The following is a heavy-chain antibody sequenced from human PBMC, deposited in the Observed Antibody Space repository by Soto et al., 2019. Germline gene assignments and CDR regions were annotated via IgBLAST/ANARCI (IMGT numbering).Heavy chain of an antibody. CDR3: ARIMVRGVISAFDI. V-gene: IGHV3-23*01. CDR1: GFTFSSYA. Sequence: GGSLRLSCAASGFTFSSYAMSWVRQAPGKGLEWVSAISSSGGSIYYADSVKGRFTISRDNSKNTLYLQMNSLRAEDTAVYYCARIMVRGVISAFDIWGQGTMVTVS. D-gene: IGHD3-10*01. J-gene: IGHJ3*02. CDR2: ISSSGGSI.